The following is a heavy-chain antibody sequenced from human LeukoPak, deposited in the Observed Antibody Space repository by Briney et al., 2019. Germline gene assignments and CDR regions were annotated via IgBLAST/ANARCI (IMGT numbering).Heavy chain of an antibody. J-gene: IGHJ3*02. V-gene: IGHV5-51*01. Sequence: GESLKISCKGSGYSFTSYWIGWVRQMPGKGLEWMGIIYPGDSDTRYSPSFQGQVTISADKSISTAYLQWSSLKASDTAMYYCARSWNWNGGTRAFDIWGQGTMVTVSS. D-gene: IGHD1-1*01. CDR2: IYPGDSDT. CDR3: ARSWNWNGGTRAFDI. CDR1: GYSFTSYW.